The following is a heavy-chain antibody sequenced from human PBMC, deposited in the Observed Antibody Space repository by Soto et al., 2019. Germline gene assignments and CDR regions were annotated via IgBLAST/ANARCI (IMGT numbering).Heavy chain of an antibody. CDR3: ARARGYCSGGSCYFDWFDP. Sequence: QVQLVQSGAEVKKPGASVKVSCKASGYTFTSYGISWVRQAPGQGLEWMGWISPYNGNTNYAQKLQGRVTMTTDTSTSTAYMELKSLRSDDTAVYYCARARGYCSGGSCYFDWFDPWGQGTLVTVSS. CDR1: GYTFTSYG. CDR2: ISPYNGNT. J-gene: IGHJ5*02. V-gene: IGHV1-18*01. D-gene: IGHD2-15*01.